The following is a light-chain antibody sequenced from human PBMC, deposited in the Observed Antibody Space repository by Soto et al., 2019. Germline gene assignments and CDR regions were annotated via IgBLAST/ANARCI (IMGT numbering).Light chain of an antibody. Sequence: QSVLTQPASVSGSPGQSITISCTGTSSDIGGYKYVSWYQQHPGKVPKLLIFDVNNRPSGVSDRFSGSKSGNTVSLTITGLQAEDEAEYYCCSYTSSTSLIFGGGTKVTVL. CDR1: SSDIGGYKY. CDR2: DVN. V-gene: IGLV2-14*03. CDR3: CSYTSSTSLI. J-gene: IGLJ1*01.